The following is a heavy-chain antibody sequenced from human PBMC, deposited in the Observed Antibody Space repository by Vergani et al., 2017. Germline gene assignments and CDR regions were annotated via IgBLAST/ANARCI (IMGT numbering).Heavy chain of an antibody. Sequence: QVQLVESGGGVVQPGRSLRLSCAASGFTFSSYGMHWVRQAPGKGLEWVAVISYDGSNKYYADSVKGRFTISRDNSKNTLYLQMNSLRAEDTAVYYCAKDAGSGWSDDYYYGMDVWGQGTTVTVSS. CDR1: GFTFSSYG. CDR2: ISYDGSNK. J-gene: IGHJ6*02. D-gene: IGHD6-19*01. CDR3: AKDAGSGWSDDYYYGMDV. V-gene: IGHV3-30*18.